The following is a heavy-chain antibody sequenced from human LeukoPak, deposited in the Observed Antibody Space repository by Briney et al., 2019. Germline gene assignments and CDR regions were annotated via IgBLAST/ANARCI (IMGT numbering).Heavy chain of an antibody. CDR2: IDPNSGGT. J-gene: IGHJ4*02. CDR3: ARGYSGYDLWY. D-gene: IGHD5-12*01. CDR1: GYTFTGYY. V-gene: IGHV1-2*04. Sequence: ASVTVSCKASGYTFTGYYMHWVRQAPGQGLEWMGWIDPNSGGTNYAQKFQGWVTMTRDTSISTAYMELSRLRSDDTAVYYCARGYSGYDLWYWGQGTLVTVSS.